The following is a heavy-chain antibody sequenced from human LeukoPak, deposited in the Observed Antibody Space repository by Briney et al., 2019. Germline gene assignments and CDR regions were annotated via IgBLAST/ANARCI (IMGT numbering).Heavy chain of an antibody. Sequence: SETLSLTCTVSGGSLSGYYWNWIRQSAGKGLEWIGRIYANGGTNYNPSLRSRVSMSVDTSKNQFSLKLTSVTAADTAIYYRARDFTRNSYAVAEFFHPWGQGTLVSVSS. CDR2: IYANGGT. J-gene: IGHJ1*01. CDR3: ARDFTRNSYAVAEFFHP. CDR1: GGSLSGYY. D-gene: IGHD5-18*01. V-gene: IGHV4-4*07.